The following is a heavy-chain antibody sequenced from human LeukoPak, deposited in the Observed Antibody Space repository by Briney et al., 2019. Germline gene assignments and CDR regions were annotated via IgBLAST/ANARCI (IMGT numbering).Heavy chain of an antibody. D-gene: IGHD6-19*01. Sequence: GGSLRLSCAASGFTFSSYAMSWVRQAPGKGLEWVSVIYSGGSTYYADSVKGRFTISRDNSKNTLYLQMNSLRAEDTAVYYCARDGAVAGPLKHWGQGTLVTVSS. CDR1: GFTFSSYA. V-gene: IGHV3-53*01. J-gene: IGHJ1*01. CDR2: IYSGGST. CDR3: ARDGAVAGPLKH.